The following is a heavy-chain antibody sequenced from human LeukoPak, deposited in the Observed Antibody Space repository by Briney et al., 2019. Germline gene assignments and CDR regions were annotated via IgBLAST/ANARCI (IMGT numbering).Heavy chain of an antibody. D-gene: IGHD6-13*01. CDR2: IYNSGST. Sequence: SETLSLTCTVSGDSMSTYYWTWIRQPPGKGLEWIGYIYNSGSTNYNPSLKSRVTISVDTSKNQFSLKLSSVTAADTAVYYCARDSSIAAAGTAPFDYWGHGTLVTVSS. CDR1: GDSMSTYY. CDR3: ARDSSIAAAGTAPFDY. J-gene: IGHJ4*01. V-gene: IGHV4-59*12.